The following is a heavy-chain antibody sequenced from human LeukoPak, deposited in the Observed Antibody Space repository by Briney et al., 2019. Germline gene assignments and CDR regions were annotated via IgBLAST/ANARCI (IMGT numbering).Heavy chain of an antibody. D-gene: IGHD4-17*01. Sequence: GGSLRLSCAASGFSFSNFDMHWVRQPPGKGLEWVAVLSYVEHTAYAESVKGRFSISRDVSESTLYLQMDSLRVEDTAVYYCARLNRPGHEYGDYEYCDSWGQGTLVTVSS. CDR2: LSYVEHT. CDR1: GFSFSNFD. CDR3: ARLNRPGHEYGDYEYCDS. V-gene: IGHV3-30*03. J-gene: IGHJ4*02.